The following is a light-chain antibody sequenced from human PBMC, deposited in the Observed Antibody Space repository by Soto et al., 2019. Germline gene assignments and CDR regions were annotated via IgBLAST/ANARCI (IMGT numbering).Light chain of an antibody. V-gene: IGKV1-5*03. CDR1: QSIGSW. CDR2: KAT. Sequence: DFQMTQSPSTLSASVGDGVTITCRASQSIGSWLAWYQQKPGKAPKLLIYKATNLQSGVPSRFSGSGSGTDFSLTISSLQPVDSATYFCQQYNDFQYTFGPGTKLEI. CDR3: QQYNDFQYT. J-gene: IGKJ2*01.